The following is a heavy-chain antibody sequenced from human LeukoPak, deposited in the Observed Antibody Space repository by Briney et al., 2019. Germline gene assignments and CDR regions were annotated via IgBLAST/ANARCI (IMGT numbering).Heavy chain of an antibody. CDR1: GGSISSYY. CDR3: AILYSSSWYNWFDP. D-gene: IGHD6-13*01. Sequence: PSETLSLTCTVSGGSISSYYWSWIRQPPGKGLEWIGYIYYSGSTNYNPSLKSRVTISVDTSKNQFSLKLSSVTAADTAVYYCAILYSSSWYNWFDPWGQGTLVTVSS. V-gene: IGHV4-59*01. CDR2: IYYSGST. J-gene: IGHJ5*02.